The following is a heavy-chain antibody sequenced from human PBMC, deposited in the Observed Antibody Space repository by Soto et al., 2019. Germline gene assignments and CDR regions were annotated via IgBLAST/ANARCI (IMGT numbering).Heavy chain of an antibody. CDR2: ISGSGGST. CDR1: GFTFSSYS. CDR3: AIVRVDIVATRYYYYCYGMGV. V-gene: IGHV3-23*01. J-gene: IGHJ6*02. Sequence: PRDSLRFSCAASGFTFSSYSMSWVRQAPGKGLEWVSAISGSGGSTYYADSVKGRFTISRDNSKNTLYLQMTSLSTGDTAVYYCAIVRVDIVATRYYYYCYGMGVCGQGTTHSVSS. D-gene: IGHD5-12*01.